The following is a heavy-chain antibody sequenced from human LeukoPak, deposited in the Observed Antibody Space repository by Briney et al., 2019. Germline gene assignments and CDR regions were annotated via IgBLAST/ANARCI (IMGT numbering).Heavy chain of an antibody. V-gene: IGHV4-39*01. CDR3: ARSSTYYYDSSGYYYSDYFDY. Sequence: SETLSLTCTVSGGSISSSSYYWGWIRQPPGKGLGWIGSIYYSGSTYYNPSLKSRVTISVDTSKNQFSLKLNSVTAADTAVYYCARSSTYYYDSSGYYYSDYFDYWGQGTLVTVSS. CDR1: GGSISSSSYY. CDR2: IYYSGST. D-gene: IGHD3-22*01. J-gene: IGHJ4*02.